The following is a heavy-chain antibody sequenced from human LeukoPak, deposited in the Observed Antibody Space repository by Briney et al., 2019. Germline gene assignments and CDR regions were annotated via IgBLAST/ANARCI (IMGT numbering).Heavy chain of an antibody. Sequence: SVKVSCKASGGTFSSYAISWVRQAPGQGLEWMGGIIPIFGTANYAQKFQGRVTITADESTSTVFMELSGLRYDDTAVYYCARGPPLTFDHTPEGYYHYYMDVWGEGTTDTISS. D-gene: IGHD1-14*01. V-gene: IGHV1-69*13. CDR2: IIPIFGTA. CDR3: ARGPPLTFDHTPEGYYHYYMDV. CDR1: GGTFSSYA. J-gene: IGHJ6*03.